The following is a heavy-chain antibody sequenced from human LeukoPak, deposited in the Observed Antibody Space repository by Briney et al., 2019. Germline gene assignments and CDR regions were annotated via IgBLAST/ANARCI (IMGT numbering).Heavy chain of an antibody. V-gene: IGHV3-21*01. Sequence: GGSLRLSCAASGFSFSSYSMKWVRQAPGKGLEWVSSISSSSNYIYYADSVKGRFTISRDNAKNSLYLQMNSLRAEDTAVYYCAKADYGSGSYFFYWGQGTLVTVSS. J-gene: IGHJ4*02. CDR3: AKADYGSGSYFFY. CDR2: ISSSSNYI. D-gene: IGHD3-10*01. CDR1: GFSFSSYS.